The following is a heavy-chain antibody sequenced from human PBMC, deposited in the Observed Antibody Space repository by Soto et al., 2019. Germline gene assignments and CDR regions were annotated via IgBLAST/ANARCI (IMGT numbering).Heavy chain of an antibody. CDR2: IKDGGST. V-gene: IGHV4-34*01. D-gene: IGHD2-15*01. CDR1: GGSFTGYY. CDR3: ARGQEGVVATH. Sequence: QVQLQQWGAGLLKPSETLSLTCAVDGGSFTGYYWSWVRQPPGKGLEWIGEIKDGGSTNYSPSLRRRVTISADTSKKQVSLKVPSVTAADTAVYYCARGQEGVVATHWDQGTLVTVSS. J-gene: IGHJ4*02.